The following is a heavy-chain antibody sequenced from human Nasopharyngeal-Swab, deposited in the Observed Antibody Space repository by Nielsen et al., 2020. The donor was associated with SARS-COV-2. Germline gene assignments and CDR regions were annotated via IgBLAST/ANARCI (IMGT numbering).Heavy chain of an antibody. CDR3: ARWFPRYYYYGMDV. J-gene: IGHJ6*02. CDR2: IYYSGST. V-gene: IGHV4-59*01. D-gene: IGHD3-10*01. CDR1: GGSISSYY. Sequence: GSLRLSCTVSGGSISSYYWSWIRQPPGKGLEWIGYIYYSGSTNYNPSLKSRVTISVDTSKNQFSLKLSSVTAADTAVYYCARWFPRYYYYGMDVWGQGTTVTVPS.